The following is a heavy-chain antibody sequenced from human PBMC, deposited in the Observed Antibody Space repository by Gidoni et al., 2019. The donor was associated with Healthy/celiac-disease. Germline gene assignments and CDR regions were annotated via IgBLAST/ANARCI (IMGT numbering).Heavy chain of an antibody. D-gene: IGHD3-3*01. CDR1: GFTFGDYA. CDR2: IRSKAYGGTT. CDR3: TRDLGTWDTIFGVVILGGY. J-gene: IGHJ4*02. V-gene: IGHV3-49*04. Sequence: EVQLVESGGGLVQPGRSLRLSCTASGFTFGDYAMSWVRQAPGKGLEWVGFIRSKAYGGTTEYAASVKGRFTISRDDSKSIAYLQMNSLKTEDTAVYYCTRDLGTWDTIFGVVILGGYWGQGTLVTVSS.